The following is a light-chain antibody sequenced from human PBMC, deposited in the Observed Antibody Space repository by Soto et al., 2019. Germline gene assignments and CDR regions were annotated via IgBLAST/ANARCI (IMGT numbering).Light chain of an antibody. Sequence: QSVLTQPPSASGTPGQSVTISCSGSASNIGSNSVNWYQHLPGAAPKLLIFGNDQRPSGVPDRFSGSKSGTSASLVISGLQPEDEADYYCAPWDDNLNAYAFGTGTKVTVL. V-gene: IGLV1-44*01. J-gene: IGLJ1*01. CDR1: ASNIGSNS. CDR3: APWDDNLNAYA. CDR2: GND.